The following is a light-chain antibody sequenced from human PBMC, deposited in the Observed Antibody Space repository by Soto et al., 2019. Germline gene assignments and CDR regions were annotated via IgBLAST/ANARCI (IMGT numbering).Light chain of an antibody. J-gene: IGLJ1*01. V-gene: IGLV2-11*01. CDR2: DVS. CDR1: SSDVGASNY. Sequence: QSALTQPRSVSGSPGQSVTISCTGTSSDVGASNYVSWYQQHPGKAPKLMIYDVSKRPSGVPDRCSGSKSGNTASLTISGLQADDEADYCCCSYAGSYTLIFGTGTKVTAL. CDR3: CSYAGSYTLI.